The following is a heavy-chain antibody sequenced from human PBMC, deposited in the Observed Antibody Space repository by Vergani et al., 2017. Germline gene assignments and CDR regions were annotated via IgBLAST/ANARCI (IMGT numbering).Heavy chain of an antibody. D-gene: IGHD6-13*01. CDR2: ISSSSSYI. V-gene: IGHV3-21*01. J-gene: IGHJ4*02. Sequence: EVQLVESRGGLVKPGGSLRLSCAASGFTFSSYSMNWVRQAPGKGLEWVSSISSSSSYIYYADSVKGRFTISRDNAKNSLYLQMNSLRAEDTAVYYCAREGIAAAGTGLDYWGQGTLVTVSS. CDR1: GFTFSSYS. CDR3: AREGIAAAGTGLDY.